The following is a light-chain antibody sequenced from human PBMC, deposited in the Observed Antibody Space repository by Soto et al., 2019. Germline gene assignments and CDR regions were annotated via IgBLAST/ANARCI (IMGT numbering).Light chain of an antibody. V-gene: IGKV1-39*01. CDR1: QTINSY. J-gene: IGKJ3*01. CDR2: NSS. Sequence: IQMTQSPSSLSASVGDRVTITCRASQTINSYLHWYQQKPGKAPKLLIYNSSNLQSGVPSRFSGSGPGTDFTLTISTLQPEDFATYYCQHGGAFGPGTKVDIK. CDR3: QHGGA.